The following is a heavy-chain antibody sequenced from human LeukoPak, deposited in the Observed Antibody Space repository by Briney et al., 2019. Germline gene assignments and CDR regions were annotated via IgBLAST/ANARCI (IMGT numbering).Heavy chain of an antibody. V-gene: IGHV4-34*01. CDR1: GGSFSGYY. Sequence: SETLSLTCAVYGGSFSGYYWSWIRQPPGKGLEWIGEINHSGSTNYNPSLKSRVTISVDTSKNQFSLKLSSVTAADTAVYYCARGRTQLVSYRKFDYWGQGTLVTVSS. J-gene: IGHJ4*02. D-gene: IGHD6-6*01. CDR2: INHSGST. CDR3: ARGRTQLVSYRKFDY.